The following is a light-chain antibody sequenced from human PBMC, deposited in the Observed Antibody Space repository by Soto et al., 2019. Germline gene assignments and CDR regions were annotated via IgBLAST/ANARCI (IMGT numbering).Light chain of an antibody. J-gene: IGLJ2*01. Sequence: QYVLTQPPSVSAAPGQKVTISCSGSSSNIGSDYVSWYQQLPGTAPKLLIYENSERPSGIPDRFSGSKSGTSATLGITGLQTGDEADYYCGAWDSSLTGGVFGGGTKVTVL. CDR3: GAWDSSLTGGV. CDR1: SSNIGSDY. V-gene: IGLV1-51*02. CDR2: ENS.